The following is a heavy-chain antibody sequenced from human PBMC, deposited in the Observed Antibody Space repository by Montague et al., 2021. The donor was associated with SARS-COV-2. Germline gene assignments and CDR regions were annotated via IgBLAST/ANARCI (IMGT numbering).Heavy chain of an antibody. V-gene: IGHV4-61*02. CDR2: IYTSGST. D-gene: IGHD2-15*01. CDR1: GGSISSCSYY. J-gene: IGHJ4*02. CDR3: ARVVGYDFDY. Sequence: TLSLTCTVSGGSISSCSYYWSWIRQPAGQGLGWIVRIYTSGSTNSNPSLKSRVTISVDTTKNQVSLKVSSATAAATAVYYCARVVGYDFDYWGQGTLVTVSS.